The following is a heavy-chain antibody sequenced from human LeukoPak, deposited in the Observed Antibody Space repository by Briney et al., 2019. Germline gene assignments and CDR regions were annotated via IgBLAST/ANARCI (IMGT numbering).Heavy chain of an antibody. CDR2: IYHSGST. D-gene: IGHD4-11*01. CDR3: ARELTDYSNYVNYYYYYMDV. V-gene: IGHV4-38-2*02. CDR1: GYSISSGYY. Sequence: PSETLSLTCTVSGYSISSGYYWGWIRQPPGKGLEWIGSIYHSGSTYYNPSLKSRVTISVDTSKNQVPLKLSSVTAADTAVYYCARELTDYSNYVNYYYYYMDVWGKGTTVTVSS. J-gene: IGHJ6*03.